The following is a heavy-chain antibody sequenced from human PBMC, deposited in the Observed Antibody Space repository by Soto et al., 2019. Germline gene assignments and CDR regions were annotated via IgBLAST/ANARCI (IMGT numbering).Heavy chain of an antibody. CDR1: GYTFTSYG. D-gene: IGHD1-26*01. V-gene: IGHV1-18*04. CDR3: ARVGYSGSYLDY. Sequence: ASVKVSCKASGYTFTSYGISWVRQAPGQGLEWMGWISAYNGNTNYAQKLQGRVTMTRDTSTSTVYMELSSLRSEDTAVYYCARVGYSGSYLDYWGQGTLVTVSS. CDR2: ISAYNGNT. J-gene: IGHJ4*02.